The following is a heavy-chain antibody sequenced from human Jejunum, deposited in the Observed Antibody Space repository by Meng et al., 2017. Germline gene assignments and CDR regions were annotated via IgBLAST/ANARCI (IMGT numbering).Heavy chain of an antibody. CDR2: IKNSGSV. CDR1: GLPFSDAW. Sequence: GESLKISCGVAGLPFSDAWMSWVRQAPGKGLEWVGRIKNSGSVDYAAPVKGRFAISRDNSKNTIYLQMNSLKSEDTGIYFCSHVRDVNTCCLGTWGQGTQVTVSS. D-gene: IGHD5-24*01. J-gene: IGHJ5*02. CDR3: SHVRDVNTCCLGT. V-gene: IGHV3-15*07.